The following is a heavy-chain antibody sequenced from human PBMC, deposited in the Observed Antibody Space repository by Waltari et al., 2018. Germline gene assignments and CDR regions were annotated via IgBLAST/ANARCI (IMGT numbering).Heavy chain of an antibody. CDR1: GDSLTNNFW. V-gene: IGHV4-4*02. Sequence: QVQLRESGPGLVNPSGTLSLTCIVSGDSLTNNFWWSWVRQRPGKSLEWLGQIYRTGKTNYNPSLESRVIVSIDTSNNQLSLKLTSVTDADTAIYYCARDRGKGLYLDSWGQGILVTVSP. J-gene: IGHJ4*02. CDR3: ARDRGKGLYLDS. D-gene: IGHD2-15*01. CDR2: IYRTGKT.